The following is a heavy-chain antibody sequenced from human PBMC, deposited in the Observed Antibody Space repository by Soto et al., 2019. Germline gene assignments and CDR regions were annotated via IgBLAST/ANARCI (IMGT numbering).Heavy chain of an antibody. CDR1: GGTFSSYA. D-gene: IGHD2-15*01. V-gene: IGHV1-69*01. J-gene: IGHJ4*02. CDR2: IIPIFGTA. CDR3: ARGRNRRYCSGGSCYSDFDY. Sequence: QVQLVQSGAEVKKPGSSVKVSCKASGGTFSSYAISWVRQAPGQGLEWMGGIIPIFGTANYAQKFQGRVTITADESTSTAYMELSSLRSEDTAAYYCARGRNRRYCSGGSCYSDFDYWSQGTLVTVSS.